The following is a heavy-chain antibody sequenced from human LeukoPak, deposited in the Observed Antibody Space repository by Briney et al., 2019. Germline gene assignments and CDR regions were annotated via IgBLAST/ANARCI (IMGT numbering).Heavy chain of an antibody. CDR1: GFTFSSYG. V-gene: IGHV3-20*04. J-gene: IGHJ6*03. Sequence: PGGSLRLSCAASGFTFSSYGMSWVRHAPGKGLEWVSGINWNGGSTGYADSVKGRFTISRDNSKNSLYLQMNSLRAEDTALYYCAKDGPADHYYMDVWGKGTTVTVSS. CDR2: INWNGGST. D-gene: IGHD2-2*01. CDR3: AKDGPADHYYMDV.